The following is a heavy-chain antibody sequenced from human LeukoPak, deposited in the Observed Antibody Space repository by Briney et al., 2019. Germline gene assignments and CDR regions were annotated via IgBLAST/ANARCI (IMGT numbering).Heavy chain of an antibody. CDR3: AKSRGGYYDSSGSPY. J-gene: IGHJ4*02. V-gene: IGHV3-23*01. CDR1: GFTFSSYA. CDR2: ISGSGGST. Sequence: GGSLRLSCAASGFTFSSYAMSWVRQAPGKGLEWVSAISGSGGSTYYANSVKGRFTISRDNSKNTLYLQMNSLRAEDTAVYYCAKSRGGYYDSSGSPYWGQGTLVTVSS. D-gene: IGHD3-22*01.